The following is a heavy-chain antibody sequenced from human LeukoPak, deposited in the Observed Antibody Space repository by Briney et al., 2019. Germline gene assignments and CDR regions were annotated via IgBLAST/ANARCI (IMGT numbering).Heavy chain of an antibody. D-gene: IGHD3-16*01. CDR3: ARTTYDYVHYGMDV. J-gene: IGHJ6*02. CDR1: GFTFSNYG. V-gene: IGHV3-30*19. CDR2: IWYDGSNK. Sequence: GGSLRLSCAASGFTFSNYGMHWVRQAPGKGLEWVVVIWYDGSNKYYADSVKGRFTISRDNSQNTLYLQMNSLRAEDTAVYYCARTTYDYVHYGMDVWGQGTTVTVSS.